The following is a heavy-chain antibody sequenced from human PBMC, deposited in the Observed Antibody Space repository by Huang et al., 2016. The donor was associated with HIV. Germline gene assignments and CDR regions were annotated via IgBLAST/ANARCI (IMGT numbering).Heavy chain of an antibody. CDR2: INNNTGNP. D-gene: IGHD3-3*01. J-gene: IGHJ4*02. CDR3: ASSPREVFGVFDY. CDR1: GYTFTSSA. Sequence: VQLVHSGSELKKPGASVKVSCNASGYTFTSSAMKWVRQAPGKRLEWMGWINNNTGNPTYAKGFTGRCVVSLDTSVSTAYLQVSSLKAEDTAVYYCASSPREVFGVFDYWGQGTLVTVSS. V-gene: IGHV7-4-1*02.